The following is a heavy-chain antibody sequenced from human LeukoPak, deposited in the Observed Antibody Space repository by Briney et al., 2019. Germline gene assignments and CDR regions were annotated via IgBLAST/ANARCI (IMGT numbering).Heavy chain of an antibody. Sequence: SETLSLTCSVSGGSINNYWSWIRQPPGKGLEWIGYIYYSGDTNYNPSLKSRVTISVDTSKNQFSLKLTSVTAADTAVYYCASSHPLGSNNDYYTPFDYWGQGALVIVSS. J-gene: IGHJ4*02. CDR1: GGSINNY. D-gene: IGHD3-3*01. V-gene: IGHV4-59*01. CDR2: IYYSGDT. CDR3: ASSHPLGSNNDYYTPFDY.